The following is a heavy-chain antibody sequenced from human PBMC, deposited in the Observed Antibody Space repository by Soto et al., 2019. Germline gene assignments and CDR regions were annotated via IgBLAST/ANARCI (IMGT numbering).Heavy chain of an antibody. Sequence: SETLSLTCTVSGGSIRSGGYYWSWVRQNPRKGLEWIGNIYYSGNTYYNPSLKSRLTISVDTSKNQFSLNLSSVTAADTAVYYCARDRLMATAGTARHYFGLDVWGQGTTVTV. CDR3: ARDRLMATAGTARHYFGLDV. D-gene: IGHD5-18*01. V-gene: IGHV4-31*03. J-gene: IGHJ6*02. CDR2: IYYSGNT. CDR1: GGSIRSGGYY.